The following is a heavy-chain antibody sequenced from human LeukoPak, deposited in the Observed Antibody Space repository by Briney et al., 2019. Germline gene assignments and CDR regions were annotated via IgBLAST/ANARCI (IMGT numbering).Heavy chain of an antibody. J-gene: IGHJ5*02. CDR2: INHSGST. CDR1: GGSFSGYY. CDR3: ARRGGYYYGSGSYRNWFDP. D-gene: IGHD3-10*01. V-gene: IGHV4-34*01. Sequence: SETLSLTCAVYGGSFSGYYWSWIRQPPGKGLEWIGEINHSGSTNYNPSLKSRVTISVDTSKNQFSLKLSSVTAADTAVYHCARRGGYYYGSGSYRNWFDPWGQGTLVTVSS.